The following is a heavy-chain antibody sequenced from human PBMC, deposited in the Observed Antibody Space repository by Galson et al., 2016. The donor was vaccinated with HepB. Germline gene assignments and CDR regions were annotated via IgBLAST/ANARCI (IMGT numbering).Heavy chain of an antibody. CDR2: IQNSGENT. D-gene: IGHD1/OR15-1a*01. Sequence: SLRLSCAVSGFTFRNYGMAWVRQAPGEGLEWVSSIQNSGENTHYGDSVKGRFTISRDNSRNTLYLQMNSLRVEDKAGYYCESQLWNTDYWGQGTRVIVSS. CDR1: GFTFRNYG. V-gene: IGHV3-23*01. J-gene: IGHJ4*02. CDR3: ESQLWNTDY.